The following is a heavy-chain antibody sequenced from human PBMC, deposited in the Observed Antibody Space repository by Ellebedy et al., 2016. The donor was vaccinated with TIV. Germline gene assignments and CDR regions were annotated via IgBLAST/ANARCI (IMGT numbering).Heavy chain of an antibody. D-gene: IGHD3-10*01. CDR1: GFTFSSYW. J-gene: IGHJ4*02. CDR3: ARSWSVLLISHDY. Sequence: GGSLRLSXAASGFTFSSYWMHWVRQAPGKGLVWVSRINSDGSSTSYADSVKGRFTISRDNAKNTLYLQMNNLRAEDTAVYYCARSWSVLLISHDYWGQGTLVTVSS. CDR2: INSDGSST. V-gene: IGHV3-74*01.